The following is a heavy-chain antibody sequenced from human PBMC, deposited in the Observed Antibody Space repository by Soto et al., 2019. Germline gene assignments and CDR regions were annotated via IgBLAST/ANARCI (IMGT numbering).Heavy chain of an antibody. V-gene: IGHV1-8*01. CDR1: GYTFTSYD. D-gene: IGHD3-10*01. CDR3: ARSEGILWFGETSKFDP. CDR2: MNPNSGNT. J-gene: IGHJ5*01. Sequence: VASVKVSCKASGYTFTSYDINWVRQATGQGLEWMGWMNPNSGNTAYAQKFQGRVTMTRNTSISTAYMELSSLRSEDTAVYYCARSEGILWFGETSKFDPWGQGTLVTVSS.